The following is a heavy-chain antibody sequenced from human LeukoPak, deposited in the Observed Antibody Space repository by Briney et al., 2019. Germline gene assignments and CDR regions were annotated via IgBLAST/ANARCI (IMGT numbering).Heavy chain of an antibody. D-gene: IGHD2-2*01. Sequence: KTSETLSLTCTVSGGSISSYYWSWIRQPPGKGMEWIGYIYYSGSTNYNPSLKSRVTISVETYKKQLSLKLSSVTAADTAVYYCARDARPPQGYCSSTSCLNWFDPWGQGTWSPSPQ. CDR2: IYYSGST. J-gene: IGHJ5*02. CDR3: ARDARPPQGYCSSTSCLNWFDP. V-gene: IGHV4-59*01. CDR1: GGSISSYY.